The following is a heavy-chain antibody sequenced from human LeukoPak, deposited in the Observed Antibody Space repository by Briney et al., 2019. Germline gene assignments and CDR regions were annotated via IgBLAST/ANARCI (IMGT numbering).Heavy chain of an antibody. V-gene: IGHV4-34*01. Sequence: SETLSLTCAVYGGSFSGYYWSWIRQPPGKGLEWIGEINHSGSTNYNPSLESRVTISVDTSKNQFSLKLSSVTAADTAVYYCARGQRITIFGVVIIGSWFDPWGQGTLVTVSS. J-gene: IGHJ5*02. CDR3: ARGQRITIFGVVIIGSWFDP. CDR1: GGSFSGYY. D-gene: IGHD3-3*01. CDR2: INHSGST.